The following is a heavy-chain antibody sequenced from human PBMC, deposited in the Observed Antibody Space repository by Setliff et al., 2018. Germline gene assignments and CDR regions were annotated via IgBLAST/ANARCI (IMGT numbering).Heavy chain of an antibody. V-gene: IGHV4-4*07. Sequence: PSETLSLTCTVSGASISDYYWTWIRQPAGKELEWIGRVSASGSTTYNPSLKSRVTMSVGTSRNQISLNLTSVTAADTAMYYCARERTIFGILVISGWFDPWGQGTVVTVS. D-gene: IGHD3-3*01. J-gene: IGHJ5*02. CDR3: ARERTIFGILVISGWFDP. CDR2: VSASGST. CDR1: GASISDYY.